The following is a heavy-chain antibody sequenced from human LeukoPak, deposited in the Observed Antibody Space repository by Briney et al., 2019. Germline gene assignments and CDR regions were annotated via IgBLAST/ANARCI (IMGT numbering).Heavy chain of an antibody. Sequence: PGGSLRLSCVASGFTFSNYGMHWVRQAPGKGLEWVAVISSDGSNKDYADPVKGRITISRDNAKNTMYLQLTSLRVEDTAVYYCAKERGFYSVYWGQGTLVTVSS. CDR1: GFTFSNYG. J-gene: IGHJ4*02. D-gene: IGHD3-10*02. V-gene: IGHV3-30*18. CDR3: AKERGFYSVY. CDR2: ISSDGSNK.